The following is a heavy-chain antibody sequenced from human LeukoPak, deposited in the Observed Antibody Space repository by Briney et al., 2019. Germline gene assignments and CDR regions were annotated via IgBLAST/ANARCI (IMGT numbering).Heavy chain of an antibody. V-gene: IGHV5-51*01. CDR1: GYSFTSYW. J-gene: IGHJ4*02. CDR3: ARALTVSSSWYDKLDY. Sequence: GESLKISCKGSGYSFTSYWIGWVRQMPGKGLEWMGIIYPGDSDTRYSPSFQGQVTISADKSISTAYLQWSSLKASDTAMYYCARALTVSSSWYDKLDYWGQGTLVTVSS. CDR2: IYPGDSDT. D-gene: IGHD6-13*01.